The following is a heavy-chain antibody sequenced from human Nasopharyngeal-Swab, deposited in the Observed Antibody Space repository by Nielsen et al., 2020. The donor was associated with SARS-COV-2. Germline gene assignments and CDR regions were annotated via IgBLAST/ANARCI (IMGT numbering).Heavy chain of an antibody. V-gene: IGHV3-48*02. CDR2: ISDDNTI. CDR1: GFTFNTYG. CDR3: ARDLELLTNYYALDY. Sequence: GESLKISCAASGFTFNTYGMNWVRQAPGKGLEWISYISDDNTIFYADSAKGRFTISRDNAKNSLYLQMNSLRDEDTAVYYCARDLELLTNYYALDYWGQGTLVTVSS. D-gene: IGHD3-9*01. J-gene: IGHJ4*02.